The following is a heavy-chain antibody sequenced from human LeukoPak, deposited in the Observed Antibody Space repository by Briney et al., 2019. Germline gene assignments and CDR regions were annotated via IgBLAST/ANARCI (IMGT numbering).Heavy chain of an antibody. Sequence: PGGSLRLSCAVSGLNFNDAWMSWVRQDPGKGLEWIGRIKSKTSGGTTDYAAPLKGRFSISRDDSQNTLYLQMNSLKIEDTAVYYCAKFPVRQLVQPFDYWGQGTLVTVSS. D-gene: IGHD6-13*01. J-gene: IGHJ4*02. CDR2: IKSKTSGGTT. CDR3: AKFPVRQLVQPFDY. V-gene: IGHV3-15*01. CDR1: GLNFNDAW.